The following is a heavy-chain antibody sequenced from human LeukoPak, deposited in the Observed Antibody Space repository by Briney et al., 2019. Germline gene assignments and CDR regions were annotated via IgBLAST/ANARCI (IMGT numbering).Heavy chain of an antibody. CDR1: GFTFSSYL. V-gene: IGHV3-7*01. D-gene: IGHD1-1*01. J-gene: IGHJ4*02. Sequence: GGSLRLSCAASGFTFSSYLMSWVRQAPGKGLEWVANIKQDGSEKYYVDSVKGRFTISRDNAKNSLYLQMNSLRAEDTAVYYCARDSLEGAIDYWGQGTLVTVSS. CDR2: IKQDGSEK. CDR3: ARDSLEGAIDY.